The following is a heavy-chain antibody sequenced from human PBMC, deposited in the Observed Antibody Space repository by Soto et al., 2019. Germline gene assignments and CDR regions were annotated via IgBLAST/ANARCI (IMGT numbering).Heavy chain of an antibody. CDR1: GYTFTSYY. J-gene: IGHJ4*02. D-gene: IGHD6-19*01. CDR2: INPSGGST. Sequence: ASVKVSCKASGYTFTSYYMHWVRQAPGQGLEWMGIINPSGGSTSYAQKFQGRVTMTRDTSTSTVYMELSSLRSEDTAVYYCARVPGIAVAGTGFFDYWGQGTLVTVSS. CDR3: ARVPGIAVAGTGFFDY. V-gene: IGHV1-46*01.